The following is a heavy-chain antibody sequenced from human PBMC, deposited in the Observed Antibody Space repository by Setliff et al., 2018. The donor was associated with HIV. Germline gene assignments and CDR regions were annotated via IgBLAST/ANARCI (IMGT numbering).Heavy chain of an antibody. CDR1: GASISSSSYY. D-gene: IGHD1-26*01. J-gene: IGHJ6*03. CDR2: IYYTGST. Sequence: SETLSLTCTVSGASISSSSYYWGWIRQPPGKGLEWIGNIYYTGSTHHNPSLESRVATSVDTSKNQFSLKLSSVTAADTAVYYCARIVRWELVATSTFFYYYMDVWGKGTTVTVSS. CDR3: ARIVRWELVATSTFFYYYMDV. V-gene: IGHV4-39*01.